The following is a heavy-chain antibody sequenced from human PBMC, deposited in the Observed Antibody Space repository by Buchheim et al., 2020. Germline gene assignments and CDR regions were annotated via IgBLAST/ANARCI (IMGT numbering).Heavy chain of an antibody. CDR2: ISYDGSNK. CDR3: AKGPRYNWNFYGMDV. V-gene: IGHV3-30*18. D-gene: IGHD1-20*01. CDR1: GFTFSSYG. J-gene: IGHJ6*02. Sequence: QVQLVESGGSVVQPGRSLRLSCAASGFTFSSYGMHWVRQAPGKGLEWVAVISYDGSNKYYADSVKGRFTIYRDNSKNTLYLQMNSLRAEDTAVYYCAKGPRYNWNFYGMDVWGQGTT.